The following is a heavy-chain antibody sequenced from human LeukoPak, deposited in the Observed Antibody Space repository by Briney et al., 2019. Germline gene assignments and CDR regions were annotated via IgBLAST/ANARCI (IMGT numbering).Heavy chain of an antibody. CDR2: IYYSGST. CDR3: ARRTTGDTYCSGGSCYHKAGSQEP. V-gene: IGHV4-39*07. J-gene: IGHJ5*02. D-gene: IGHD2-15*01. Sequence: PSETLSLTCTVSGGSISSSSYYWGWIRQPPGKGLEWIGSIYYSGSTYYNPSLKSRVTISVDTSKNQFSLKLSSVTAADTAVYYCARRTTGDTYCSGGSCYHKAGSQEPWGQGTLVTVSS. CDR1: GGSISSSSYY.